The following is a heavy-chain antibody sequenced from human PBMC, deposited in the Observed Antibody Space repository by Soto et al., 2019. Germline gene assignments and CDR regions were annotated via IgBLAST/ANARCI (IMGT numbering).Heavy chain of an antibody. CDR2: ISSSSSYI. CDR1: GFTFSSYT. D-gene: IGHD6-6*01. J-gene: IGHJ4*02. CDR3: ASDRGTGGIGARDYFDY. Sequence: GGSLRLSCAASGFTFSSYTMNWVRQAPGKGLEWVSSISSSSSYIYYADSLKGRFTISRENAKNSLYLQMNSLRAEDTAVYYCASDRGTGGIGARDYFDYWGQGTLVTVSS. V-gene: IGHV3-21*01.